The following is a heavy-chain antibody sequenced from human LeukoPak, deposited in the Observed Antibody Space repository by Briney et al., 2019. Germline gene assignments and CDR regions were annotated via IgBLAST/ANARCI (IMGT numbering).Heavy chain of an antibody. CDR2: ISSSSSYI. V-gene: IGHV3-21*01. Sequence: PGGSLRLSCAASGFTFSSYSMNWVRQAPGKGLEWVSSISSSSSYIYYADSVKGRFTISRDNAKNSLYLQMNSLRPEDTAVYFCVPSPITLVRGVSYWGQGTLVTVSS. D-gene: IGHD3-10*01. CDR3: VPSPITLVRGVSY. J-gene: IGHJ4*02. CDR1: GFTFSSYS.